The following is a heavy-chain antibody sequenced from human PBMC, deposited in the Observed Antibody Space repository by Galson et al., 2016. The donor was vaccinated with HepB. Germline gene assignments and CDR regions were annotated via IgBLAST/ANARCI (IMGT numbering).Heavy chain of an antibody. D-gene: IGHD3-22*01. J-gene: IGHJ4*02. V-gene: IGHV4-59*03. CDR2: VYYNGAT. CDR3: ARYVIRGYYYEI. CDR1: GGSINGYF. Sequence: SETLSLTCTVSGGSINGYFWAWIRQPPEKGLEWLGHVYYNGATSYSPSLWSRVAMSVDMSKNQWSLRLNSMTAAVTAFYYCARYVIRGYYYEIWGQGTLVPVSS.